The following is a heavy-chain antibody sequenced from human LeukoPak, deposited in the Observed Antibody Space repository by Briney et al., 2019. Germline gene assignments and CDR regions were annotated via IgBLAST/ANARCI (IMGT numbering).Heavy chain of an antibody. CDR2: IYTSGST. D-gene: IGHD5-24*01. CDR1: GGSISSGSYY. V-gene: IGHV4-61*02. CDR3: ARDGVEMATTSPNWFDP. Sequence: SETLSLTCTVSGGSISSGSYYWSWIRQPAGKGLEWIGRIYTSGSTNYNPSLQSRVTISVDTSKKQFSLKLSSVTAADTAVYYCARDGVEMATTSPNWFDPWGQGTLVTVSS. J-gene: IGHJ5*02.